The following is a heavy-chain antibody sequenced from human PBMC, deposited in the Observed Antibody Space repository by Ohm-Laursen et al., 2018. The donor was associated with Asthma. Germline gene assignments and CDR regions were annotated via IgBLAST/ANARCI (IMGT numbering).Heavy chain of an antibody. J-gene: IGHJ5*02. CDR2: VFDSGST. CDR3: ARVGFFETSAYFETFDP. D-gene: IGHD5-12*01. V-gene: IGHV4-59*01. Sequence: TLSLTCTVSGGPISSFNWSWIRQPPGKGLEWIGYVFDSGSTHYNPSLKSRVTISVDTSKKQFYLKLSSVTAADTAVYYCARVGFFETSAYFETFDPWGQGTLVTVSS. CDR1: GGPISSFN.